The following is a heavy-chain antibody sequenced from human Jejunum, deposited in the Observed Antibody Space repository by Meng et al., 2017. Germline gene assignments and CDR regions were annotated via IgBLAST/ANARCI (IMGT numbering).Heavy chain of an antibody. Sequence: SETLSLTCTVSGGSISSSHYYWGWIRQPPGKGLEWIGTMYYSGNTFYNPSLKSRLTMSIDTSKKQLSLNLSSVTAADTAVYYCGKSGSFHGGIDYWGQGTLVTVS. CDR3: GKSGSFHGGIDY. CDR1: GGSISSSHYY. V-gene: IGHV4-39*07. D-gene: IGHD1-26*01. J-gene: IGHJ4*02. CDR2: MYYSGNT.